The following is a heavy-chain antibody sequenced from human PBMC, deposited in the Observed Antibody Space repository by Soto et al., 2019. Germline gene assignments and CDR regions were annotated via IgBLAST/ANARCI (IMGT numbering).Heavy chain of an antibody. CDR2: ISSSGSTI. CDR1: GFTFSDYY. D-gene: IGHD2-2*01. J-gene: IGHJ4*02. CDR3: ARGYCSSTSCPDFDY. Sequence: GGSLRLSCAASGFTFSDYYMSWIRQAPGKGLEWVSYISSSGSTIYYADSVKGRFTISRDNAKNSLYLQMNSLRAEDTAVYYCARGYCSSTSCPDFDYWGQGTLVTVSS. V-gene: IGHV3-11*01.